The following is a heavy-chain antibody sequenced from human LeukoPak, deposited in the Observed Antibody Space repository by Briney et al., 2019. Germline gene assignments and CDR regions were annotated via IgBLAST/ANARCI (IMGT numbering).Heavy chain of an antibody. CDR2: INSDGRST. V-gene: IGHV3-74*01. CDR3: AKQYSSDWNGLAEYFQH. CDR1: GFTFSNYW. D-gene: IGHD6-19*01. J-gene: IGHJ1*01. Sequence: GGSLRLSCAASGFTFSNYWMHWVRQAPGKGLVWVSRINSDGRSTNYADSVKGRFTISRDNAKNTLYLQMNSLRAEDTAVYYCAKQYSSDWNGLAEYFQHWGQGTLLTVSS.